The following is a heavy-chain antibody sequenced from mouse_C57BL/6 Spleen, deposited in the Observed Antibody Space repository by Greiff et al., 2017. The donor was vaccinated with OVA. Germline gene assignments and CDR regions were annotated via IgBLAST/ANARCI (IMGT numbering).Heavy chain of an antibody. CDR2: IYPGSGNT. Sequence: VKLQESGPELVKPGASVKISCKASGYSFTSYYIHWVKQRPGQGLEWIGWIYPGSGNTKYNEKFKGKATLTADTSSSTAYMQLSSLTSEDSAVYYCAREEGGFDYWGQGTTLTVSS. D-gene: IGHD3-3*01. CDR3: AREEGGFDY. CDR1: GYSFTSYY. J-gene: IGHJ2*01. V-gene: IGHV1-66*01.